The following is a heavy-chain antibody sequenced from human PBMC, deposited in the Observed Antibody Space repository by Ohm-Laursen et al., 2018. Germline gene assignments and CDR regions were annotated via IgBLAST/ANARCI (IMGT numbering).Heavy chain of an antibody. Sequence: SLRLSCSASGFTFSSYAMSWVRQAPGKGLEWVANIKQDGSEKYYVDSVKGRFTISRDNAKNSLYLQMNSLRAEDTAVYYCARNLTSVAGTTWGQGTLVTVSS. D-gene: IGHD6-19*01. CDR3: ARNLTSVAGTT. CDR2: IKQDGSEK. J-gene: IGHJ5*02. CDR1: GFTFSSYA. V-gene: IGHV3-7*01.